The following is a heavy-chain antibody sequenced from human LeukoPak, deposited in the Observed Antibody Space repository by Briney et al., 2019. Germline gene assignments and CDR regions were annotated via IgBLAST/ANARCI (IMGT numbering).Heavy chain of an antibody. J-gene: IGHJ4*02. CDR1: GGTFSSYA. D-gene: IGHD2-21*02. V-gene: IGHV1-69*05. CDR3: TRDLTYCGGDCYSDY. CDR2: IIPIFGTA. Sequence: SVKVSCKASGGTFSSYAISWVRQAPGQGLEWMGRIIPIFGTANYAQKFQGRVTITTDESTSTAYMELSSLRSDDTAVYYCTRDLTYCGGDCYSDYWGQGTLVTVSS.